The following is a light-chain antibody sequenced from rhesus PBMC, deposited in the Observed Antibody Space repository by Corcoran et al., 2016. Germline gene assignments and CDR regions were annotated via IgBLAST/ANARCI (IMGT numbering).Light chain of an antibody. CDR1: QGISNW. CDR3: QQHDNSPYS. CDR2: RAS. J-gene: IGKJ2*01. Sequence: DIQMTQSPSSLSASVGDRVTITCRASQGISNWLAWYQQKPGKAPKLLVYRASNLETGVPLRFSGSGSGTDFTLTISSLQPEDIATYYCQQHDNSPYSFGQWTKVEIK. V-gene: IGKV1-69*01.